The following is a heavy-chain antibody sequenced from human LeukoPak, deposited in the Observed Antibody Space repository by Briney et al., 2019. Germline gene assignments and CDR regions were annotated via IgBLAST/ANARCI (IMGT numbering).Heavy chain of an antibody. V-gene: IGHV3-48*03. CDR2: ISSRGGTI. D-gene: IGHD6-6*01. J-gene: IGHJ4*02. CDR1: EVTFSTYE. CDR3: ARESSSSEFDY. Sequence: SGGSLRLSWAGTEVTFSTYEMNWVRQAPGKGLEWVSYISSRGGTIYYADSVKGRFTISRDNAKNSLYLQMNSLRAEDTAVYYCARESSSSEFDYWGQGTLVTVSS.